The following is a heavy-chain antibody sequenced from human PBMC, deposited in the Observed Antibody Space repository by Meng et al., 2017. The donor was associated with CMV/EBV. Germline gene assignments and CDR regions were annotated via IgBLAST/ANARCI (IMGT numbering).Heavy chain of an antibody. CDR3: ARAPPGPGRVVDY. Sequence: KASGYTCTSYDINWVRQATGQGLEWMGWMNPNSGNTGYAQKFQGRVTITRNTSISTAYMELSSLRSEDTAVYYCARAPPGPGRVVDYWGQGTLVTVSS. D-gene: IGHD3-10*01. V-gene: IGHV1-8*03. J-gene: IGHJ4*02. CDR1: GYTCTSYD. CDR2: MNPNSGNT.